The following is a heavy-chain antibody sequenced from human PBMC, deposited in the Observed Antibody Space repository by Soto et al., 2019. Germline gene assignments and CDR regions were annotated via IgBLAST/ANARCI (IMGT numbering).Heavy chain of an antibody. CDR2: INSGGDIT. CDR3: AKAFRVVVAAAAGTN. CDR1: RVTFSNSSNYA. V-gene: IGHV3-23*01. D-gene: IGHD2-15*01. Sequence: PGGSLRLSCAASRVTFSNSSNYAMQWVRQAPGKGLEWVSGINSGGDITYYADSVKGRFTISRDNSKNTLHLQMNSLRAEDTAVYSCAKAFRVVVAAAAGTNWGKGTLVTVS. J-gene: IGHJ4*02.